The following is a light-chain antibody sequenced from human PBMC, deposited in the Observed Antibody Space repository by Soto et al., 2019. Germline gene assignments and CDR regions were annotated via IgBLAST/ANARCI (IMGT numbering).Light chain of an antibody. CDR3: CSSAGSSTHV. J-gene: IGLJ1*01. V-gene: IGLV2-23*02. CDR2: EVS. CDR1: SSDVGSYNL. Sequence: QSVLTQPASVSGSPGQSITISCTGTSSDVGSYNLVSWYQQHPGKAPKLMIYEVSKRPSGVSNHFSGSKSGNTASLTISGLQAEDEADYYCCSSAGSSTHVXGTGTKVTVL.